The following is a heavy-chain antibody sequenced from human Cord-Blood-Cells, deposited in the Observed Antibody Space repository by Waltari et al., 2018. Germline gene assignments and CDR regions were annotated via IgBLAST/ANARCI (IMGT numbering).Heavy chain of an antibody. CDR3: ARDRGYSGYDFDY. J-gene: IGHJ4*02. CDR1: GYTFTGYY. CDR2: INPNSGGT. Sequence: QVQLVQSGAEVKKPGASVKVPCKASGYTFTGYYMHWVRQAPGQGLEWMGWINPNSGGTNYAQKFQGWVTMTRDTSISTAYMELSRLRSDDTAVYYCARDRGYSGYDFDYWGQGTLVTVSS. V-gene: IGHV1-2*04. D-gene: IGHD5-12*01.